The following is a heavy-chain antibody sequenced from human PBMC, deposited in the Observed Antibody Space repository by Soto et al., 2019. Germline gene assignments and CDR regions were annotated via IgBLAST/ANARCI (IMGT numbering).Heavy chain of an antibody. V-gene: IGHV3-30*18. CDR1: GFTFSSYG. CDR2: ISYDGSNK. J-gene: IGHJ4*02. D-gene: IGHD6-13*01. Sequence: QVQLVESGGGVVQPGRSLRLSCAASGFTFSSYGMHWVRQAPGKGLEWVAVISYDGSNKYYADSVKGRFTISRDNSKTTLYLQMNSLRAEDTAVYYCAKEYGSSSLSPDFEYWGQGTLVTVSS. CDR3: AKEYGSSSLSPDFEY.